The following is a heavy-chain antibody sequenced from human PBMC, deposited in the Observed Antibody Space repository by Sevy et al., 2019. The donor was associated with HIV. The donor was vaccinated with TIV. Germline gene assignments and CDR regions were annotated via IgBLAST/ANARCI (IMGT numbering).Heavy chain of an antibody. V-gene: IGHV3-33*01. J-gene: IGHJ4*02. D-gene: IGHD3-10*01. Sequence: GGSLRLSCGASGFAFSRYGMHWVRQAPGKGLEWVAVIWHDGNYKYYADSVKGRFTISRDNSKNTLYLQMNSLRGDDSAVYFCARDPLYYSHRDSYHLIYYFDYWGQGTQVTVSS. CDR3: ARDPLYYSHRDSYHLIYYFDY. CDR2: IWHDGNYK. CDR1: GFAFSRYG.